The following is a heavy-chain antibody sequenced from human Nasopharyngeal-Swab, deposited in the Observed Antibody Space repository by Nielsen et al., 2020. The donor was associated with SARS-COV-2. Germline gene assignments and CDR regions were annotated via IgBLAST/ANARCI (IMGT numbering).Heavy chain of an antibody. Sequence: WIRQPPGKGLEWIGYIYYSGSTHYNPSLKSRVTISVDTSKNQFSLKLSSVTAADTAVYYCARGSPRSGYSYGSSHWFDPWGQGTLVTVSS. D-gene: IGHD5-18*01. CDR3: ARGSPRSGYSYGSSHWFDP. V-gene: IGHV4-31*02. CDR2: IYYSGST. J-gene: IGHJ5*02.